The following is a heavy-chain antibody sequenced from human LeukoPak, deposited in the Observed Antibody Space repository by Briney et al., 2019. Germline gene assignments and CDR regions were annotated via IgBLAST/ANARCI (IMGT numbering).Heavy chain of an antibody. V-gene: IGHV4-34*01. Sequence: SETLSLTCAVYGGSFSGYYWSWIRQPPGRGLEWIGEINRSGSTNYNPSLKSRVTISVDTSKNQFSLKLSSVTAADTAVYYCARFATALYGGNRRFDYWGQGTLVTVSS. D-gene: IGHD4-23*01. CDR3: ARFATALYGGNRRFDY. CDR1: GGSFSGYY. CDR2: INRSGST. J-gene: IGHJ4*02.